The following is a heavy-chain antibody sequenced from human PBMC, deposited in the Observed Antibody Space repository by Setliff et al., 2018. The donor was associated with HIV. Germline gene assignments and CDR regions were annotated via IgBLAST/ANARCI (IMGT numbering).Heavy chain of an antibody. CDR1: GDSFSSNSNH. V-gene: IGHV4-39*07. Sequence: SETLSLTCTVSGDSFSSNSNHWGWIRQPPGKGLEWIGNIKYGGTTYYNPSLKSRVSITIDTSKSQFSLKLTSVTAADTAVYFCARDPHYFDTSDYYSWFYFDYWGHGTLVTVSS. D-gene: IGHD3-22*01. J-gene: IGHJ4*01. CDR3: ARDPHYFDTSDYYSWFYFDY. CDR2: IKYGGTT.